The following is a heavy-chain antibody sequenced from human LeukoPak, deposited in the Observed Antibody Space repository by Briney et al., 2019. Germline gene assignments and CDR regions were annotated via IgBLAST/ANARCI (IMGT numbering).Heavy chain of an antibody. CDR1: SYTFNSYG. J-gene: IGHJ5*02. CDR3: ARVGSSWYGNWFDP. CDR2: ITTYNGNT. D-gene: IGHD6-13*01. V-gene: IGHV1-18*01. Sequence: GSVKVSCKVSSYTFNSYGISWVRQAPGQGLEWMGWITTYNGNTNYAQKFQGRVTMTTDTSTSTAYMDLRSLRSDDTAVYYCARVGSSWYGNWFDPWGQGTLVTVSS.